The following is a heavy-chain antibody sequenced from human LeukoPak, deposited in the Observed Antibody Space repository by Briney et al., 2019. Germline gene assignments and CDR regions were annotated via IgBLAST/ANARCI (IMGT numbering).Heavy chain of an antibody. D-gene: IGHD6-19*01. J-gene: IGHJ4*02. Sequence: SETLSLTCTVSGGSISSYYWSWIRQPPGKGLEWIAYIYYSGSTNYNPSLKSRVTISVDTSKNQFSLKLSSVTAADTAVYYCARDRAVAGLDYWGQGTLVTVSS. CDR2: IYYSGST. CDR1: GGSISSYY. V-gene: IGHV4-59*01. CDR3: ARDRAVAGLDY.